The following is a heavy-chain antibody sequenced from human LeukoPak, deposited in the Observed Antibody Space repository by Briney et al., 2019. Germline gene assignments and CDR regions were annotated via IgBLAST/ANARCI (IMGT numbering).Heavy chain of an antibody. CDR1: GFTFSSYS. D-gene: IGHD6-19*01. CDR3: ARLQWLQTGRDFLDY. CDR2: ISTRSNYI. J-gene: IGHJ4*02. Sequence: GGSLRLSCAASGFTFSSYSMQWVRQAPGKGLEWVSSISTRSNYIYYADSVKGRFTISRDNAKNSAYLQMNSLRAEDTAVYYCARLQWLQTGRDFLDYWGQGTLVTVSS. V-gene: IGHV3-21*06.